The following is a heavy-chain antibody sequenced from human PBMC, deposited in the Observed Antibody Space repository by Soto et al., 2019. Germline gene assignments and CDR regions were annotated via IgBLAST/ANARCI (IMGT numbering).Heavy chain of an antibody. D-gene: IGHD3-16*01. CDR2: IFHTGDT. Sequence: SETLSLTCSVSTYSISSGFFWGWIRQPPGKGLEWIGSIFHTGDTYYNPSLKSRITMSVDTSRNQFPLKLTSLTAADTAVYYCARDTNSLDPWGQGTLVTVSS. CDR1: TYSISSGFF. J-gene: IGHJ5*02. CDR3: ARDTNSLDP. V-gene: IGHV4-38-2*02.